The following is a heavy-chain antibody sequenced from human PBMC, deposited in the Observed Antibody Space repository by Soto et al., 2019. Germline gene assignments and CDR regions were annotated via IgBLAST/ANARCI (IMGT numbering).Heavy chain of an antibody. CDR2: INHSGST. V-gene: IGHV4-34*01. CDR3: ARGYKLVRGVIRTNYYYYGMDV. CDR1: GGSFSGYY. J-gene: IGHJ6*02. D-gene: IGHD3-10*01. Sequence: PSETLSLTCAVYGGSFSGYYWSWIRQPPGKGLEWIGEINHSGSTNYNPPLKSRVTISVDTSKNQFSLKLSSVTAADTAVYYCARGYKLVRGVIRTNYYYYGMDVWGQGTTVTVSS.